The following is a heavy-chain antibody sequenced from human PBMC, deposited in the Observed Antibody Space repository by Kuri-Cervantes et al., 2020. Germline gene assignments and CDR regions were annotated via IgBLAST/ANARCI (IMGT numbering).Heavy chain of an antibody. CDR2: INPNSGGT. Sequence: ASVKVPCKASGYTFTGYYMHWVRQAPGQGLEWMGWINPNSGGTNYAQKSQGRVTVTRDTSISTAYMELSRLRSDDTAVYYCARDLTHSSGWPGFDYWGQGTLVTVSS. V-gene: IGHV1-2*02. CDR3: ARDLTHSSGWPGFDY. D-gene: IGHD6-19*01. CDR1: GYTFTGYY. J-gene: IGHJ4*02.